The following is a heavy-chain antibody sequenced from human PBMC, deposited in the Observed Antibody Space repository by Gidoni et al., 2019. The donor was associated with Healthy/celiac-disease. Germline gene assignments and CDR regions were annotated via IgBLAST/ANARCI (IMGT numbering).Heavy chain of an antibody. CDR1: GFTFRRYS. D-gene: IGHD3-3*01. CDR3: ARVLKTDLWSGIWFDP. J-gene: IGHJ5*02. Sequence: EVQLVESGGGLVQPGGPLRLPCAASGFTFRRYSMNWVRQAPGKGLEWVSYISSSSSTIYYADSVKGRFTISRDNAKNSLYLQMNSMRAEDTAVYYCARVLKTDLWSGIWFDPWGQGTLVTVSS. CDR2: ISSSSSTI. V-gene: IGHV3-48*01.